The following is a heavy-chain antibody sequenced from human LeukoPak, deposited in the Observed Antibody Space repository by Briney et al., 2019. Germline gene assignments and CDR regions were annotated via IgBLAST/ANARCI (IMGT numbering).Heavy chain of an antibody. D-gene: IGHD3-10*01. CDR3: AKDYKYYFDY. Sequence: GGSLRLSCAASGFTFSSSWMHWVRQAPGKGLEWVSAISGSGGSTYYADSVKGRFTISRDNSKNTLYLQMNSLRAEDTAVYYCAKDYKYYFDYWGQGTLVTVSS. CDR2: ISGSGGST. V-gene: IGHV3-23*01. J-gene: IGHJ4*02. CDR1: GFTFSSSW.